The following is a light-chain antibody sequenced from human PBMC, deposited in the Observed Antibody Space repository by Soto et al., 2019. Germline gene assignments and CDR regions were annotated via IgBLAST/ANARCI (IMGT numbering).Light chain of an antibody. J-gene: IGLJ1*01. CDR3: CSFTSSNTHV. CDR1: SSGFGNYNL. Sequence: QSALTQPASVSGSPGRSITISCTGTSSGFGNYNLVSWYQQHPGKVPKLILFEVNKRPSGVSGRFSGSKSGNTASLTISGLQAEDEADYYCCSFTSSNTHVFGTGTKVTVL. V-gene: IGLV2-23*02. CDR2: EVN.